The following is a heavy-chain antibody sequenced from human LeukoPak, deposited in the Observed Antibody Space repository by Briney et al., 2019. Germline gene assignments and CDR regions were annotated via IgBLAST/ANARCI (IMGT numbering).Heavy chain of an antibody. J-gene: IGHJ4*02. CDR2: INWNGGST. D-gene: IGHD2-2*01. Sequence: GGSLRLSCAASGFTFYDYGMSWVRQAQGKGLEWVSGINWNGGSTGYADSVKGRFTISRDNAKNSLYLQMNSLRAEDTALYYCASLPTGGRSTSDYWGQGTLVTVSS. CDR1: GFTFYDYG. V-gene: IGHV3-20*04. CDR3: ASLPTGGRSTSDY.